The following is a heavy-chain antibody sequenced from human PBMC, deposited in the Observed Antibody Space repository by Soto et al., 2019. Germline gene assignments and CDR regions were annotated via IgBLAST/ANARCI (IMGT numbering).Heavy chain of an antibody. J-gene: IGHJ6*02. Sequence: PGGSLRLSCAASGFTFSSYAMTWVRQAPGKGLEWVSVITYNGDNTYYADSVKGRFTISRDNSKDTVHLQMNSLRAEDTAVYYCAREVGNNWNYYGMDVWGQGTTVTVSS. V-gene: IGHV3-23*01. D-gene: IGHD1-20*01. CDR1: GFTFSSYA. CDR2: ITYNGDNT. CDR3: AREVGNNWNYYGMDV.